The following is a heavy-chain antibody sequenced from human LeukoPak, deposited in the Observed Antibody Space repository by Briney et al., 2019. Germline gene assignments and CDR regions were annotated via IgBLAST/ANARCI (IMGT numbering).Heavy chain of an antibody. Sequence: GSLRLSCAASGFTFSSYAMSWVRQAPGKGLEWVSAISGSGGSTYYADSVKGRFSISRDNTKGSLFSQLNSLRAEDTAVYYCARDLGYCTNGVCYTRFDYWGQGTLVAVSS. CDR3: ARDLGYCTNGVCYTRFDY. J-gene: IGHJ4*02. D-gene: IGHD2-8*01. CDR1: GFTFSSYA. V-gene: IGHV3-23*01. CDR2: ISGSGGST.